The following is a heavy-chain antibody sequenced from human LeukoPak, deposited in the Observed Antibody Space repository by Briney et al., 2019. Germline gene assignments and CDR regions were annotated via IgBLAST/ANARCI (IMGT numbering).Heavy chain of an antibody. D-gene: IGHD3-10*01. CDR3: ARVTVLLWFGDNNWFDP. J-gene: IGHJ5*02. CDR2: ISSSGSTI. Sequence: AGSLRLSCAASGFTFSDYYMSWIRQATGKGLEWVSYISSSGSTIYYADSVKGRFTISRDNAKNSLYLQMNSLRAEDTAVYYCARVTVLLWFGDNNWFDPWGQGTLVTVSS. CDR1: GFTFSDYY. V-gene: IGHV3-11*04.